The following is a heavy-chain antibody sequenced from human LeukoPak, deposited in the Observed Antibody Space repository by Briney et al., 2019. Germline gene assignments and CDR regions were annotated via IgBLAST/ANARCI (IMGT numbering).Heavy chain of an antibody. D-gene: IGHD3-16*01. V-gene: IGHV4-30-4*01. CDR1: GGSISSGDYY. Sequence: SETLSLTCTVSGGSISSGDYYWSWIRQPPGKGLEWIGYIYYSGSTYYNPSLKSRVTISVDTSKNQFSLKLSSVTAADTAVYYCARAMSDYVFGVSDYFDYWGQGTLVTVSS. CDR2: IYYSGST. CDR3: ARAMSDYVFGVSDYFDY. J-gene: IGHJ4*02.